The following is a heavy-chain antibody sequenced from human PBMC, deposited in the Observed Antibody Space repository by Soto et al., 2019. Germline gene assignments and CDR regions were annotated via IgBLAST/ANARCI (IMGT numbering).Heavy chain of an antibody. Sequence: ASVKVSCKASGYTFTSYDINWVRQATGQGLEWMGWMNPNSGNTGYAQKFQGRVTMTRNTSISTAYMELSSLRSEDTAVYYCAKLSVTTPQGYFDLWGRGTLVTVSS. J-gene: IGHJ2*01. CDR2: MNPNSGNT. D-gene: IGHD4-17*01. CDR3: AKLSVTTPQGYFDL. CDR1: GYTFTSYD. V-gene: IGHV1-8*01.